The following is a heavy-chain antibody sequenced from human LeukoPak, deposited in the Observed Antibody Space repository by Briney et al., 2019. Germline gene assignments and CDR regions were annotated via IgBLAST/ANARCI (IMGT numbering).Heavy chain of an antibody. CDR1: GYAFASYG. D-gene: IGHD3-16*01. J-gene: IGHJ3*02. V-gene: IGHV1-18*01. Sequence: ASMKVSCKASGYAFASYGISWVRQAPGQGLEWMGWISAYNGNTNYAQKFQDRVTMTTDTSTSTAYMELRSLRSDDTAVYYCARDHAGGAFDIWGQGTMVTVSS. CDR2: ISAYNGNT. CDR3: ARDHAGGAFDI.